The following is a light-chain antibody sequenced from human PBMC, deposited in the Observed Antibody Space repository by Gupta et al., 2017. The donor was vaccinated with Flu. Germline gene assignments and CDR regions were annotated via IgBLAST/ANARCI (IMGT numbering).Light chain of an antibody. CDR2: DAS. Sequence: EIVLTQSPATLSLSPGERATLSCRASQSVASYLAWYQQKPGQAPRLLISDASNRATAIPARFSGSGSGTDFTLTISSLQPEDFALYYCQQRSSWPITFGQGTRLEIQ. CDR1: QSVASY. V-gene: IGKV3-11*01. J-gene: IGKJ5*01. CDR3: QQRSSWPIT.